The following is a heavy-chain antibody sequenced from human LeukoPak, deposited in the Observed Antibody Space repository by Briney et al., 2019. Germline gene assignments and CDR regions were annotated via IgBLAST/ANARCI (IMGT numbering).Heavy chain of an antibody. J-gene: IGHJ4*02. D-gene: IGHD6-13*01. CDR1: GFTFDDYA. V-gene: IGHV3-23*01. CDR3: AKGSAAGYYFDY. CDR2: ISGSGDVT. Sequence: GGSLRLSCAASGFTFDDYAMHWVRQAPGKGLEWVSVISGSGDVTYYADSVKGRFTISRDNSKNTLYLQMNSLRAEDTAVFYCAKGSAAGYYFDYWGQGTLVAVSS.